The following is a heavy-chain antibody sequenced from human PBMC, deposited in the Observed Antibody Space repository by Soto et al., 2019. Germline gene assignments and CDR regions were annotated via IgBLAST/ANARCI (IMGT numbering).Heavy chain of an antibody. CDR2: IYYSGST. Sequence: SETLSLTCTVSGGSISSYYWSWIRQPPGKGLEWIGYIYYSGSTNYNPSLKSRVTISVDTSKNQFSLKLSSVTAADTAVYYCARLSSGYYRFDYWDQGTLVTVSS. J-gene: IGHJ4*02. D-gene: IGHD3-22*01. V-gene: IGHV4-59*01. CDR1: GGSISSYY. CDR3: ARLSSGYYRFDY.